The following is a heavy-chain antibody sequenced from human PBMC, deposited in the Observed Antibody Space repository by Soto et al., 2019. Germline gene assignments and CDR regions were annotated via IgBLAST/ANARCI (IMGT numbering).Heavy chain of an antibody. CDR1: GFTFSSYA. J-gene: IGHJ3*02. Sequence: EVQLLESGGGLVQPGGSLRLSCAASGFTFSSYAMSWVRQAPGKGLEWVSAISGSGGSTYYADSVKGRFTISRDNSKNTLYLQMNSLRAEDTAVYYCAKGPAGTRTSTRYDAFDIWGQGTMVTVSS. CDR2: ISGSGGST. V-gene: IGHV3-23*01. D-gene: IGHD2-2*01. CDR3: AKGPAGTRTSTRYDAFDI.